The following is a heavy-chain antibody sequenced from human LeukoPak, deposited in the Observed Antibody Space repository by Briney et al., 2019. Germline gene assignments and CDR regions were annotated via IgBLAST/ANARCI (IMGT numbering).Heavy chain of an antibody. CDR3: ARVGYSSGWLYYFDY. J-gene: IGHJ4*02. V-gene: IGHV1-2*02. CDR1: GYTFTGYY. D-gene: IGHD6-19*01. CDR2: INPNSGGT. Sequence: ASVKVSCKASGYTFTGYYMHWVRQAPGQGLEWMGWINPNSGGTNYAQKFQGRVTMTRDTSISTAYMELSRLRSDDTAVYYRARVGYSSGWLYYFDYWGQGTLVTVSS.